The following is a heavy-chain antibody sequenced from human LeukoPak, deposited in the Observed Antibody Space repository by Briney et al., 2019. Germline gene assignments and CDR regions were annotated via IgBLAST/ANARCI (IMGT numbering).Heavy chain of an antibody. J-gene: IGHJ6*03. CDR1: GFTFSSYA. CDR2: ISGSGVST. D-gene: IGHD2-2*01. Sequence: PGGSLRLSCAASGFTFSSYAMNWVRQAPGKGLEWVSGISGSGVSTYYADSVKGRFTISRDNSKNTLYLQMNSLRAEDTAVYYCARDRRVPAKPYYYYYMDVWGKGTTVTVSS. CDR3: ARDRRVPAKPYYYYYMDV. V-gene: IGHV3-23*01.